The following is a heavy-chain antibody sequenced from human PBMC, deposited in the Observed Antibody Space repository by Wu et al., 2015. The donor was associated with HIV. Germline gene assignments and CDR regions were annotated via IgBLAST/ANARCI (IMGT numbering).Heavy chain of an antibody. CDR2: INPNSGGT. CDR1: GYSFTAYY. J-gene: IGHJ3*02. V-gene: IGHV1-2*02. CDR3: ATGYCGGTTCYSAAFDM. Sequence: QVQLVQSGTEVRRPGASVRVSCKTSGYSFTAYYMHWVRQAPGQGLEWMGWINPNSGGTNSAQKFQGRVTMTRDTSISTAYMDISRLRSDDTAVYYCATGYCGGTTCYSAAFDMWGQGTMVTVSS. D-gene: IGHD2-2*01.